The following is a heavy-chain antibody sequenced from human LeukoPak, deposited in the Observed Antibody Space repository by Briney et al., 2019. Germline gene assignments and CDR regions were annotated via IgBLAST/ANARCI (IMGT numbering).Heavy chain of an antibody. CDR2: ISYDGSNK. D-gene: IGHD5-18*01. V-gene: IGHV3-30*04. J-gene: IGHJ4*02. CDR3: AGYSLYYFDY. Sequence: GRSLRLSCAASGFTFSSYAMHWVRQAPGKGLEWVAVISYDGSNKYYADSVKGRFTISRDNPKNTLYLQMNSLRAEDTAVYYCAGYSLYYFDYWGQGTLVTVSS. CDR1: GFTFSSYA.